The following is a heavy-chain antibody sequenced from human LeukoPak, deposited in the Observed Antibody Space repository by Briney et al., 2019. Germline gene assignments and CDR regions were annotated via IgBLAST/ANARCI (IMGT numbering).Heavy chain of an antibody. CDR2: LNPNTGGT. D-gene: IGHD2-2*01. CDR3: ARVPDIYCPSTSCVDY. Sequence: ASVTVSCTASGYAFTAFYIHWVRQAPGQGLEWMGRLNPNTGGTIHAQKFQGRVTISRDTSISTAYMELSSLRSDDTAVYYCARVPDIYCPSTSCVDYWGQGTLVTVSS. J-gene: IGHJ4*02. CDR1: GYAFTAFY. V-gene: IGHV1-2*06.